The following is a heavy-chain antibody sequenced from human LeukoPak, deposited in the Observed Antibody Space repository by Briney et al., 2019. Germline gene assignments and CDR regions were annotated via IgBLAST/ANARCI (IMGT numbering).Heavy chain of an antibody. Sequence: SETLSLTCSVSGDFIRRDYWTWIRQSPGKGLEWIGFVSNSGRIRYNPSLQSRVTLSIDASRGQLSLKMRSLSAADTAVYYCARLFDYDSSGDPDTFNMWGQGTKVTVSS. V-gene: IGHV4-59*01. CDR1: GDFIRRDY. CDR2: VSNSGRI. J-gene: IGHJ3*02. CDR3: ARLFDYDSSGDPDTFNM. D-gene: IGHD3-22*01.